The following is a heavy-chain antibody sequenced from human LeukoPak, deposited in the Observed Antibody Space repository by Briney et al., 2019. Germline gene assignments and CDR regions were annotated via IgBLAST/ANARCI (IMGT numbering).Heavy chain of an antibody. D-gene: IGHD3-10*01. CDR3: ARGLTFYGSGRSWFDY. V-gene: IGHV3-53*01. J-gene: IGHJ4*02. Sequence: GESLRLSCAASGFTVSSNYMSWVRQAPGKGLEWVSVIYSGGSTYYADSVKGRFTISRDNSKNTLYLQMNSLRAEDTAVYYCARGLTFYGSGRSWFDYWGQGTLVTVSS. CDR2: IYSGGST. CDR1: GFTVSSNY.